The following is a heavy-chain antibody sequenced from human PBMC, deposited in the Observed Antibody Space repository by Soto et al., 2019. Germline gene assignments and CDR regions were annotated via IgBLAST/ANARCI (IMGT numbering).Heavy chain of an antibody. V-gene: IGHV3-23*01. CDR2: ISGSGRST. CDR1: GFTFSSYA. D-gene: IGHD6-19*01. Sequence: EVQLLESGGGLVQPGGSLRLSCAASGFTFSSYAMSWVRQAPGKGLEWVSAISGSGRSTYCADSVKGRFTISRDNSKNTLYLQMTSLRAEDTAVYYCAKEPSYSSGWSPNDYWGQGTLVTVSS. CDR3: AKEPSYSSGWSPNDY. J-gene: IGHJ4*02.